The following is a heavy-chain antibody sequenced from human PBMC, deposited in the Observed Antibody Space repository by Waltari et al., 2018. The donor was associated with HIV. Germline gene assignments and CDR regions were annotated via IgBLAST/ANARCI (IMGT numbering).Heavy chain of an antibody. D-gene: IGHD6-13*01. J-gene: IGHJ6*02. Sequence: EVQLVESGGGLVQPGGSLRLSCAASGFPFSSYWMSWVRQAPGKGLEWVANIKQDGSEKYYVDSVKGRFTISRDNAKNSLYLQMNSLRAEDTAVYYCARDPYSKYYYGMDVWGQGTTVTVSS. V-gene: IGHV3-7*01. CDR1: GFPFSSYW. CDR2: IKQDGSEK. CDR3: ARDPYSKYYYGMDV.